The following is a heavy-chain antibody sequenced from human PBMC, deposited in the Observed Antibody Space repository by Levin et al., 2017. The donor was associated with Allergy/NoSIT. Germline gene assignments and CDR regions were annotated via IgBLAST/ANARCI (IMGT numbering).Heavy chain of an antibody. CDR2: IIPIFGTA. CDR3: ARGDRLGYCSGGSCYYNWFDP. D-gene: IGHD2-15*01. Sequence: SVKVSCKASGGTFSSYAISWVRQAPGQGLEWMGGIIPIFGTANYAQKFQGRVTITADKSTSTAYMELSSLRSEDTAVYYCARGDRLGYCSGGSCYYNWFDPWGQGTLVTVSS. V-gene: IGHV1-69*06. CDR1: GGTFSSYA. J-gene: IGHJ5*02.